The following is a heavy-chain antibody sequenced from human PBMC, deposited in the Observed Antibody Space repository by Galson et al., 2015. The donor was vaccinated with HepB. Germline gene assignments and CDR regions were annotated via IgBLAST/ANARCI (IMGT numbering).Heavy chain of an antibody. D-gene: IGHD5-18*01. CDR1: GFTFSSYW. CDR2: IKQDGSEK. CDR3: AREGYSYGPGGMDV. V-gene: IGHV3-7*03. Sequence: SLRLSCAASGFTFSSYWMSWVRQAPGKGLEWVANIKQDGSEKYYVDSVKGRFTISRDNAKNSLYLQMNSLRAEDTAVYYCAREGYSYGPGGMDVWGQGTTVTVSS. J-gene: IGHJ6*02.